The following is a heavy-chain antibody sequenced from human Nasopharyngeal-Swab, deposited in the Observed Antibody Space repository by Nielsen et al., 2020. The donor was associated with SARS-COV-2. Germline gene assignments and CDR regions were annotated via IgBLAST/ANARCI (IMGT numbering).Heavy chain of an antibody. V-gene: IGHV4-39*07. J-gene: IGHJ4*02. Sequence: SETLSLTCTVSGGSISSSSYYWTWIRQPPGGGLEWIGEINHSGRTNYNPSLKSRVTISVDTSKNQFSLKLSSVTAADTAVYYCARLTNSVGDYWGQGTLVTVSS. CDR1: GGSISSSSYY. CDR2: INHSGRT. CDR3: ARLTNSVGDY. D-gene: IGHD4-23*01.